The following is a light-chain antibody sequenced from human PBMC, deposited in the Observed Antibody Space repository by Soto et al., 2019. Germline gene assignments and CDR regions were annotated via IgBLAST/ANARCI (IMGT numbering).Light chain of an antibody. J-gene: IGKJ4*01. V-gene: IGKV1-27*01. Sequence: DIQMTQSPSSLSASVGNKFTITCRASLPISNYLDWYQQKQGKIPNLLIYAASTLQAGVPSRLSGSGYGTDFTLTISSMQTEDVEAYYCQKYNSDPLTFGGGTKVDIK. CDR1: LPISNY. CDR3: QKYNSDPLT. CDR2: AAS.